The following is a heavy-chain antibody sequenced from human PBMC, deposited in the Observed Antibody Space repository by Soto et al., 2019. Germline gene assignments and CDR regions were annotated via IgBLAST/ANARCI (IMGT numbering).Heavy chain of an antibody. D-gene: IGHD6-19*01. J-gene: IGHJ6*02. CDR3: ARTAVAGIHYYGMDV. CDR1: GYTFAGYY. CDR2: INPNSGGT. V-gene: IGHV1-2*04. Sequence: ASVKVSCKASGYTFAGYYMHWVRQAPGQGLEWMGWINPNSGGTNYAQKFQGWVTMTRDTAFSTAYMELRRLRSDDTAVYYCARTAVAGIHYYGMDVWGQGTTVTVSS.